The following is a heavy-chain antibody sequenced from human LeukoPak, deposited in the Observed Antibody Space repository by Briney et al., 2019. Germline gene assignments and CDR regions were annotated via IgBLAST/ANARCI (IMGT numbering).Heavy chain of an antibody. CDR2: IYSGGST. V-gene: IGHV3-66*01. CDR3: ARDPPAVAANTYG. CDR1: GVTVGNNY. Sequence: VESGGGLVRPGGSLRLSCAASGVTVGNNYMNWVRQAPGKGLEWVSLIYSGGSTHYADSVKGRFTISRDNSKNTLYLQMNSLRVDDTAVYYCARDPPAVAANTYGWGQGTLVTVSS. D-gene: IGHD6-6*01. J-gene: IGHJ4*02.